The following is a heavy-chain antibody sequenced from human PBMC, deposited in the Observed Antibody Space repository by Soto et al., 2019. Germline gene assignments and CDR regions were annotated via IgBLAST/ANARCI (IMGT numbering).Heavy chain of an antibody. Sequence: LRLSCAASGFTFSRYWMDWVRQAPGKGLEWVANIKQDGTEKNYVDSVKGRFTISRDNARNSLYLQMDSLRAEDTAVYFCARGDTPMITGMDSFDIWGQGTMVTVSS. D-gene: IGHD5-18*01. V-gene: IGHV3-7*01. CDR1: GFTFSRYW. CDR3: ARGDTPMITGMDSFDI. CDR2: IKQDGTEK. J-gene: IGHJ3*02.